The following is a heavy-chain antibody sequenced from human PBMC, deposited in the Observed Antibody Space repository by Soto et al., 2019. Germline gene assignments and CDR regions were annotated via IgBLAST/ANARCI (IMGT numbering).Heavy chain of an antibody. V-gene: IGHV1-18*01. D-gene: IGHD1-26*01. J-gene: IGHJ4*02. CDR2: ISANNGNT. CDR3: ESGRYGDY. CDR1: GYAFTTYG. Sequence: QVHLVQSGAEVKKPGASVKVSCKGSGYAFTTYGITWVRQAPGQGLEWMGWISANNGNTNYAQNLLGRVTVTSDTSTSTAYMTLRSLGFDDTAVYHCESGRYGDYWGQGALVTVSS.